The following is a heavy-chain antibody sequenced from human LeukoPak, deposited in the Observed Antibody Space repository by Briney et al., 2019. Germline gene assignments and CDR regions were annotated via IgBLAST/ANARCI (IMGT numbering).Heavy chain of an antibody. CDR3: AKGSGIVVVAASLGY. CDR1: GFTFITYS. D-gene: IGHD2-15*01. V-gene: IGHV3-72*01. J-gene: IGHJ4*02. Sequence: GGSLRLSCAASGFTFITYSMNWVRQAPGKGLEWVGRTRNKANSYITEYAASVEGRFTISRDNSKNSLYLQMNSLRAEDTALYYCAKGSGIVVVAASLGYWGQGTLVTVSS. CDR2: TRNKANSYIT.